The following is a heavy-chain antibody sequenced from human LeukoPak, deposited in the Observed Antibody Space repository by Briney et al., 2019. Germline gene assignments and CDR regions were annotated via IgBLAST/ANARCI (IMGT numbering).Heavy chain of an antibody. CDR2: IKSEGEGATT. Sequence: KPGGSLRLSCVSSGFTIGTAWMSWVRQAPGKGLEWLGHIKSEGEGATTDYAAPAKGRFAISRDDSKNMIYLQMSGLKIDDTAIYYCIAHFPYFYGFDVWGKGTTVTVSS. CDR1: GFTIGTAW. J-gene: IGHJ6*04. CDR3: IAHFPYFYGFDV. V-gene: IGHV3-15*01. D-gene: IGHD3-3*02.